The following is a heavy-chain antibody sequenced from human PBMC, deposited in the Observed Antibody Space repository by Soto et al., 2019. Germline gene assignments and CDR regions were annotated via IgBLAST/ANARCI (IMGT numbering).Heavy chain of an antibody. Sequence: ASVKVSCKASGYTFTSYGISWVRQAPGQGLGWMGWISAYNGNTNYAQKLQGRVTMTTDTSTSTAYMELRSLRSDDTAVYYCARDRFLEWLPTPHYYYGMDVWGQGTTVTVSS. CDR2: ISAYNGNT. CDR3: ARDRFLEWLPTPHYYYGMDV. CDR1: GYTFTSYG. D-gene: IGHD3-3*01. J-gene: IGHJ6*02. V-gene: IGHV1-18*01.